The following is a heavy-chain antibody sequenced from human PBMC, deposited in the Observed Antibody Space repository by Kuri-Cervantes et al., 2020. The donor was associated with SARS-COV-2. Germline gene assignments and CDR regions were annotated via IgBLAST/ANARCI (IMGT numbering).Heavy chain of an antibody. J-gene: IGHJ4*02. CDR2: ISAYNGNT. CDR3: AKDQQMVYAAWGAIDY. D-gene: IGHD2-8*01. Sequence: ASVKVSCKASGYTFTSYGISWVRQAPGQGLEWMGWISAYNGNTNYAQKLQGRVTMTTDTSTSTAYMELRGLRSDDTAVYYCAKDQQMVYAAWGAIDYWGQGTLVTVSS. V-gene: IGHV1-18*01. CDR1: GYTFTSYG.